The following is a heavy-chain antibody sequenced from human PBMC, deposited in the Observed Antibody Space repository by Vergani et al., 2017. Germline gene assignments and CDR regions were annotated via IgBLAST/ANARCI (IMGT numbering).Heavy chain of an antibody. V-gene: IGHV4-34*01. CDR1: GGSFSGYY. J-gene: IGHJ3*02. Sequence: QVQLQQWGAGLLKPSETLSLTCAVYGGSFSGYYWSWIRQPPGKGLEWIGEINHSGSTNYNPSLKSRVTITVDTAKNQFSLKLKSVTAADTAVYYCARASFRGKDAFDIWGQGTMVTVSS. CDR3: ARASFRGKDAFDI. D-gene: IGHD3-16*01. CDR2: INHSGST.